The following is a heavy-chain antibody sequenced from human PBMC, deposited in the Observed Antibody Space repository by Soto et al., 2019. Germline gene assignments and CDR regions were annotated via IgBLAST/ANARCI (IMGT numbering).Heavy chain of an antibody. CDR2: IIPIFGTA. CDR1: GVTFSKFI. D-gene: IGHD6-19*01. Sequence: QVQLEQSGGEVKKPGSSVKVSCKASGVTFSKFIMTWVRQAPGLGLEWVGGIIPIFGTANYAQKFQGRVTITADEPTSTSYLEVSNLRSEDTAVYYCAKVRYSSAIGYYYGMDVWGQGTAVTVSS. V-gene: IGHV1-69*01. J-gene: IGHJ6*02. CDR3: AKVRYSSAIGYYYGMDV.